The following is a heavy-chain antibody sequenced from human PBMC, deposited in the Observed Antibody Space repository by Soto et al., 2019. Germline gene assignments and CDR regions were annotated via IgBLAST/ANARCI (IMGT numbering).Heavy chain of an antibody. CDR2: INAGNGNT. CDR1: GYTFTSYA. CDR3: ARGGTPYYDFWSGWAFDY. J-gene: IGHJ4*02. V-gene: IGHV1-3*01. D-gene: IGHD3-3*01. Sequence: QVQLVQSGAEVKKPGASVKVSCKASGYTFTSYAMHWVRQAPGQRLDWMGWINAGNGNTKYSQKFQDRVTITRDTSASTAYMELSSLRSEDTAVYYCARGGTPYYDFWSGWAFDYWGQGTLVTVSS.